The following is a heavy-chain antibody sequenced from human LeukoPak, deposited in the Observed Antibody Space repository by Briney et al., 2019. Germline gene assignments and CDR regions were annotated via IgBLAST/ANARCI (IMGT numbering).Heavy chain of an antibody. CDR3: ARVTGAFDI. V-gene: IGHV4-59*01. J-gene: IGHJ3*02. D-gene: IGHD3-10*01. CDR1: NGSISSYY. CDR2: IYYRGST. Sequence: SETLSLTCTVSNGSISSYYWSWIRQPPGKGLEWIGNIYYRGSTNYNPSLKSRVTISVDMSKNQFSLKLTSVTAADTAVYYCARVTGAFDIWGQGTMVTVSS.